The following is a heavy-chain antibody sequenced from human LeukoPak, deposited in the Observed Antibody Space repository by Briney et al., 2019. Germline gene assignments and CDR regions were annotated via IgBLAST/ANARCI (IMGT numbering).Heavy chain of an antibody. CDR1: GGSISSYY. V-gene: IGHV4-59*12. CDR3: ARSGGLYTSTWYFHR. J-gene: IGHJ1*01. Sequence: PSETLSLTCTVSGGSISSYYWSWIRPPPGKGLEWIGYIDYSGSTIHNPSLKSRVTISVNTSKNQFSLQLTSVTAADTAVYYCARSGGLYTSTWYFHRWGQGTLVTVSS. CDR2: IDYSGST. D-gene: IGHD6-13*01.